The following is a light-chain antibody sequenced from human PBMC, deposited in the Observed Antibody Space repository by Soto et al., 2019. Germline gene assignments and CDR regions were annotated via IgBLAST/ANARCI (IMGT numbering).Light chain of an antibody. J-gene: IGKJ1*01. CDR1: QSVDSN. V-gene: IGKV3-15*01. Sequence: EIVMTQSPATLSVSPGERATLSCRASQSVDSNLAWSQQTPGQAPRLLIYHASTRATGVPARFSGSGSVTDFTLTISSLQSEDFAVYYCQQYKTWRTFGQGTTLEIK. CDR2: HAS. CDR3: QQYKTWRT.